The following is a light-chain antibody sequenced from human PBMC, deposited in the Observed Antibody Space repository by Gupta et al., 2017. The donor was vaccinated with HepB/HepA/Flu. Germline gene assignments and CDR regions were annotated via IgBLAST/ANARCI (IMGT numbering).Light chain of an antibody. CDR2: LNSDGSH. J-gene: IGLJ2*01. CDR3: QTWGTDIV. V-gene: IGLV4-69*01. Sequence: QLVLTQSPSASASLGASVKLTCTLSSGHSNYAIAWHQQQPEKGPRYLMKLNSDGSHNKGDGIPDRFSGSSSGAERYLSISSRQSDDEADYYCQTWGTDIVFGGGTKLTVL. CDR1: SGHSNYA.